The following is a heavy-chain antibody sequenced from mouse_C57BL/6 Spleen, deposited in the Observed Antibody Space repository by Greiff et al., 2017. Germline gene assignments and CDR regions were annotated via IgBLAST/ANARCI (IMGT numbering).Heavy chain of an antibody. V-gene: IGHV1-82*01. CDR2: IYPGDGDT. D-gene: IGHD2-4*01. CDR1: GYAFSSSW. CDR3: ARFYDYGDYYAMDY. Sequence: VQLQQSGPELVKPGASVKISCKASGYAFSSSWMNWVKQRPGKGLEWTGRIYPGDGDTNYNGKFKGKATLTADKSSSTAYMQLSSLTSEDSAVYFCARFYDYGDYYAMDYWGQGTSVTVSS. J-gene: IGHJ4*01.